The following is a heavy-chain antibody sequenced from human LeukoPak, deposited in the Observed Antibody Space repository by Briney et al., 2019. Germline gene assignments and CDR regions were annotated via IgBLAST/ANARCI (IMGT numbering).Heavy chain of an antibody. J-gene: IGHJ3*02. Sequence: ASVKVSCKASGYTFDTYGISWVRQAPGQGLEWMGWTSGYNGHTKYAQKFHDRVTLTTDTSTSTAYMEMRSLRSDDTAVYYCARIQSAGTSDAFDIWGPGTMLTVS. D-gene: IGHD3-10*01. CDR2: TSGYNGHT. V-gene: IGHV1-18*01. CDR3: ARIQSAGTSDAFDI. CDR1: GYTFDTYG.